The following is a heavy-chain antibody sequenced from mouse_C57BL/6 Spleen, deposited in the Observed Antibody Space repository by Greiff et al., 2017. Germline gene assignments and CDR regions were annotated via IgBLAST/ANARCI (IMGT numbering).Heavy chain of an antibody. CDR3: ARSDYDAWFAY. D-gene: IGHD2-4*01. Sequence: VQLQQPGAELVKPGASVKLSCKASGYTFTSYWMHWVKQRPGRGLEWIGRIDPNSGGNKYNETFKSKAKLTVDKPSSTAYMQLSSLTYEDSAVYYCARSDYDAWFAYWGQGTLVTVSA. CDR2: IDPNSGGN. V-gene: IGHV1-72*01. CDR1: GYTFTSYW. J-gene: IGHJ3*01.